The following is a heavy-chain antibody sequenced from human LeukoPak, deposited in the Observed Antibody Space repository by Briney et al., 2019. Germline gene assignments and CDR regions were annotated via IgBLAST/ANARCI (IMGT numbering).Heavy chain of an antibody. Sequence: SQTLSLTCAISGDSVSSDSAAWNWIRQSQSRGLEWLGRTYYRSKWFSDYALSVKSRITINADTSKNQFSLQLNSVTPEDTAVYYCAGKGTVTTPFDYWGQGILVTVSS. CDR1: GDSVSSDSAA. CDR3: AGKGTVTTPFDY. V-gene: IGHV6-1*01. J-gene: IGHJ4*02. CDR2: TYYRSKWFS. D-gene: IGHD4-11*01.